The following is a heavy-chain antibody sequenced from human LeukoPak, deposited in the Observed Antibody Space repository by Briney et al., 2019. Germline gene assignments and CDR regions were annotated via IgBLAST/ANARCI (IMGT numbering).Heavy chain of an antibody. J-gene: IGHJ4*02. V-gene: IGHV3-49*04. Sequence: PGGSLRLSCTASGFTFGDYAMSWVRQAPGKGLEWVGFIRSKRYGGTTEYAASVKGRFIISRDDSKSAAYLHMNSLKTEDTAIYYCTRDILSGWYYFDFWGQGTLVTVSS. CDR2: IRSKRYGGTT. CDR1: GFTFGDYA. CDR3: TRDILSGWYYFDF. D-gene: IGHD6-19*01.